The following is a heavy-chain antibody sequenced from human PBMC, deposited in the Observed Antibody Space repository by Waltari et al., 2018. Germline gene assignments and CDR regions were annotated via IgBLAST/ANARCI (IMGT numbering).Heavy chain of an antibody. CDR1: GVSITSNRHY. V-gene: IGHV4-39*01. CDR3: ATYIRASVGTAAFDV. D-gene: IGHD1-1*01. J-gene: IGHJ3*01. Sequence: QLQLQESGPRLVRPSETLSLICRVSGVSITSNRHYWAWIRQSPGQGLEWLGTVSYSGTTYLSPSIKSRVSVSRDTSKNQVSLILGSVTAADMAVYYCATYIRASVGTAAFDVWGQGTMVTVSS. CDR2: VSYSGTT.